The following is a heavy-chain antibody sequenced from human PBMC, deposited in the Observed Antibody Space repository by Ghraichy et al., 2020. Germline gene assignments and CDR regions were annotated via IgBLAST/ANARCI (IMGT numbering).Heavy chain of an antibody. CDR1: GFTVSSNY. V-gene: IGHV3-53*01. J-gene: IGHJ6*03. Sequence: GGSLRLSCAASGFTVSSNYMSWVRQAPGKGLEWVSVIYSDGSTYYGDSVKGRFTISRDNSKNTLYLQMNSLRAEDTAVYYCARVNYYFYMDVWGKGTTVTVSS. CDR2: IYSDGST. CDR3: ARVNYYFYMDV.